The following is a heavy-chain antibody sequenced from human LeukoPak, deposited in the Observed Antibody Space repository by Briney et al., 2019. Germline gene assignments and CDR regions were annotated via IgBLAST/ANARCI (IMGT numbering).Heavy chain of an antibody. J-gene: IGHJ3*01. CDR2: INPNTGVT. CDR3: ARDRETRYSDLLTVLGFDF. D-gene: IGHD3-9*01. Sequence: ASVKVSCKASGYTFTGYYMHWVRQAPGQGLEWMGWINPNTGVTNYAQNFQGRVTFTRDTATSKLFMDLSRLISDDTAVYYCARDRETRYSDLLTVLGFDFWGQGTMVTV. V-gene: IGHV1-2*02. CDR1: GYTFTGYY.